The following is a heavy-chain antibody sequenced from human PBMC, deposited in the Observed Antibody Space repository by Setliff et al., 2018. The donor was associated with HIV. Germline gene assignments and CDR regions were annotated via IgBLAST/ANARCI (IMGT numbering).Heavy chain of an antibody. V-gene: IGHV1-69*05. CDR2: IIPIFGTP. CDR3: APALGMVRGVIYDY. Sequence: ASVKVSCKASGDTFSSYVISWVRQAPGQGLEWMGGIIPIFGTPNYAQRFQGRVTITTDESTSTAYMDLSSLRSEDTAVYYCAPALGMVRGVIYDYWGQGTLVTVSS. CDR1: GDTFSSYV. D-gene: IGHD3-10*01. J-gene: IGHJ4*02.